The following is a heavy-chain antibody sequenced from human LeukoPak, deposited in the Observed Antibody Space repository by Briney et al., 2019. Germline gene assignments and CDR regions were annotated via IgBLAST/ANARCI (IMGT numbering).Heavy chain of an antibody. J-gene: IGHJ2*01. V-gene: IGHV1-2*02. CDR3: ARGQEGRRYDSDGYYDWYFDL. CDR2: INPNSGST. CDR1: GYTFIGHY. D-gene: IGHD3-22*01. Sequence: GAAVKVSCKASGYTFIGHYLHGVRQAPAQGLEWMGWINPNSGSTNYAQTSQGRVAMTRDTSRNTVEMEFRSVKSDDTVVYLCARGQEGRRYDSDGYYDWYFDLWGRGTLVSVSS.